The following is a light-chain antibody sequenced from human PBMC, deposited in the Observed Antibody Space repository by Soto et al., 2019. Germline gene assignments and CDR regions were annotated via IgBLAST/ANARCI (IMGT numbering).Light chain of an antibody. J-gene: IGKJ1*01. CDR3: QQYGDSPWT. CDR1: QSVSSSY. CDR2: GAS. Sequence: EIVLTQSPGTLSLSPGERATLSCRASQSVSSSYLAWYQQKPGQAPRLFIYGASSRATGIPDRFSGSGSGTDFTLTISRLEPEDFAVYYCQQYGDSPWTFGQGTKV. V-gene: IGKV3-20*01.